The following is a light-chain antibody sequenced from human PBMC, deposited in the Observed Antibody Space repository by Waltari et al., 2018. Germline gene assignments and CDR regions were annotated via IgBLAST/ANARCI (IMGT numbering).Light chain of an antibody. J-gene: IGLJ1*01. CDR3: QAWDSSHNYV. CDR1: KLGDKY. CDR2: QDS. V-gene: IGLV3-1*01. Sequence: SYELTQPPSVSVSPGQTASIHCPGDKLGDKYACWYQQKPGQSPVLVIYQDSKRPSGIPERFSGSNSGNTATLTISGTQAMDEADYYCQAWDSSHNYVFGTGTKVTVL.